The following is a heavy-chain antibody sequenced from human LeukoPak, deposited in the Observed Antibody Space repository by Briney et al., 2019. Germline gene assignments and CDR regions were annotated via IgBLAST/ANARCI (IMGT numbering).Heavy chain of an antibody. CDR2: IYYSGST. D-gene: IGHD3-10*01. Sequence: PSETLSLTCTVSGGSISSYYWSWIRQPPGKGLEWIGYIYYSGSTNYNPSLKSRVTISVDTSKNQFSLKLSSVTAADTAVYYCARAPPYYYGSGSPSGYYYYGMDVWGQGTTVTVSS. CDR1: GGSISSYY. CDR3: ARAPPYYYGSGSPSGYYYYGMDV. J-gene: IGHJ6*02. V-gene: IGHV4-59*01.